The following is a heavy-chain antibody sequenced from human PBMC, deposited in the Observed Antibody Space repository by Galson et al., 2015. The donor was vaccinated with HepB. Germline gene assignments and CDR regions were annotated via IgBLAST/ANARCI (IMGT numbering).Heavy chain of an antibody. D-gene: IGHD3-3*01. CDR1: GFTFSSYS. CDR2: ISSSSSYI. CDR3: ARGAYYDFWSDWQYYYYYYMDV. Sequence: SLRLSCAASGFTFSSYSTNWVRQAPGKGLEWVSSISSSSSYIYYADSVKGRFTISRDNAKNSLYLQMNSLRAEDTAVYYCARGAYYDFWSDWQYYYYYYMDVWGKGTTVTVSS. V-gene: IGHV3-21*01. J-gene: IGHJ6*03.